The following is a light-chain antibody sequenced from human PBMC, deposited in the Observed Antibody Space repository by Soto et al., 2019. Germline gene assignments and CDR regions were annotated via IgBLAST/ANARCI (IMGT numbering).Light chain of an antibody. V-gene: IGKV3-11*01. J-gene: IGKJ5*01. Sequence: EIVLTQSPSTLSLSPGERATLSCRASPSVPNYLAWYQQKPGQAPRLLIYGAFNRATGIPARFSGSGSGADFTLPISSLEPEDVAVYYCQQRNIWPPVTFGQGTRLEIK. CDR1: PSVPNY. CDR3: QQRNIWPPVT. CDR2: GAF.